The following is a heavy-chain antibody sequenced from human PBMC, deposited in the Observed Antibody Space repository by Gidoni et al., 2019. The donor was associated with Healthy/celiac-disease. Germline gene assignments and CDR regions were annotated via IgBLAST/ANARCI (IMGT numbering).Heavy chain of an antibody. J-gene: IGHJ4*02. V-gene: IGHV5-10-1*03. D-gene: IGHD6-13*01. CDR1: GYSVNSYW. CDR3: ARASGRKQQLVPVIDY. CDR2: IDPSDSYT. Sequence: EVQLVQSGAEVKKPGESLRTSCKGSGYSVNSYWISWVRQMPGKGLEWMGRIDPSDSYTNYSPSFQGHVTISADKSISTAYLQWSSLKASDTAMYYCARASGRKQQLVPVIDYWGQGTLVTVSS.